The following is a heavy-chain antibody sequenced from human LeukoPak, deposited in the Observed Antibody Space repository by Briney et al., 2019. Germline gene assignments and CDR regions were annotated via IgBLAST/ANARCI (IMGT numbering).Heavy chain of an antibody. CDR1: GGSISSGGYS. CDR3: ASATVVTPSLFDY. J-gene: IGHJ4*02. CDR2: IYHSGST. D-gene: IGHD4-23*01. V-gene: IGHV4-30-2*02. Sequence: SQTLSLTCAVSGGSISSGGYSWSWIRQPPGKGLEWIGNIYHSGSTYYNPSLKSRVTISVDRSKNQFSLKLSSVTAADTAVYYCASATVVTPSLFDYWGQGTLVTVSS.